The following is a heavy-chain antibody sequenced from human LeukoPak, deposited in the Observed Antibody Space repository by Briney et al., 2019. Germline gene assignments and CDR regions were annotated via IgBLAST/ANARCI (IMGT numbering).Heavy chain of an antibody. Sequence: SQTLSLTCAVSGGSISSGGYSWSWIRQPPGKGLEWIGYIYHSGSTYYNPSLKSRVTISVDRSKNQFSLKLSSVTAADTAVYYCARYGDYDAYWGQGTLVTVSS. CDR1: GGSISSGGYS. CDR2: IYHSGST. D-gene: IGHD4-17*01. CDR3: ARYGDYDAY. J-gene: IGHJ4*02. V-gene: IGHV4-30-2*01.